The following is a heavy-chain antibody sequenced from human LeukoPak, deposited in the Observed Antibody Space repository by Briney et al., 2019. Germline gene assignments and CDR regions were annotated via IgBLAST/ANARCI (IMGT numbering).Heavy chain of an antibody. CDR2: IRDSGGST. CDR3: AKRTDNWNIGGPFDY. V-gene: IGHV3-23*01. D-gene: IGHD1-20*01. J-gene: IGHJ4*02. CDR1: GFTFSSYA. Sequence: PGGSLRLPCAASGFTFSSYAMSWVRQAPGKGLEWVSAIRDSGGSTYYADSVKARFTISRDNSKSTLFLQMNSLRVEDTAIYYCAKRTDNWNIGGPFDYWGQGTLVTVSS.